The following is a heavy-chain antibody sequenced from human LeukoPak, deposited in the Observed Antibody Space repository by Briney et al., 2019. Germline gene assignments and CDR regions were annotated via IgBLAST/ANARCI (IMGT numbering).Heavy chain of an antibody. CDR2: IYYSGST. CDR1: GGSISSYY. D-gene: IGHD3-22*01. CDR3: ARSPYHYDSSGYYYMRYYYYYGMDV. V-gene: IGHV4-59*12. Sequence: SETLSLTCTVSGGSISSYYWSWIRQPPGKGLEWIGYIYYSGSTNYNPSLKSRVTISVDTSKNQFSLKLSSVTATDTAVYYCARSPYHYDSSGYYYMRYYYYYGMDVWGQGTTVTVSS. J-gene: IGHJ6*02.